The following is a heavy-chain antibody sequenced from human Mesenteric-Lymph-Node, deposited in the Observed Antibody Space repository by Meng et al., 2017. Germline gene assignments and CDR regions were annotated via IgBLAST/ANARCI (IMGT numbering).Heavy chain of an antibody. J-gene: IGHJ4*02. Sequence: GESLKISCAASGFTFSNAWMSWVRQAPGKGLEWVGRIKSKTDGGTTDYAAPVKGRFTISRDDSKNTLYLQMNSLKTEDTAVYYCTPSTVFDDYWGQGTLVTFSS. CDR1: GFTFSNAW. CDR3: TPSTVFDDY. CDR2: IKSKTDGGTT. D-gene: IGHD4-17*01. V-gene: IGHV3-15*01.